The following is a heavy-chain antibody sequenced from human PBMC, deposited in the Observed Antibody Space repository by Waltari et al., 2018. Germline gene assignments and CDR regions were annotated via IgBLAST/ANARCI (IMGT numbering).Heavy chain of an antibody. CDR1: GFTFGAFD. D-gene: IGHD3-3*01. V-gene: IGHV3-30-3*02. CDR3: AKNFGVGAPEATLDF. CDR2: ISFDGTNG. Sequence: QVQLMESGGGVVQPGRSLRLSCAASGFTFGAFDLHWVRQAPGKGLDWVAVISFDGTNGYYEDSVKGRFTISRDNSMRTVYLQMNSLRPEDTAVYYCAKNFGVGAPEATLDFWGPGTMVTVSS. J-gene: IGHJ3*01.